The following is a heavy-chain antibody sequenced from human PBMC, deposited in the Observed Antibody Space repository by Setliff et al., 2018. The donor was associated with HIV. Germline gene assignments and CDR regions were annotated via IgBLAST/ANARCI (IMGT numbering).Heavy chain of an antibody. D-gene: IGHD2-15*01. Sequence: SETLSLTCAVYGGSFSGYCWTWIRQPPGRGLEWIGEIIHSGGTNYNRSLKSRVTISVDTSKNQFSLNLSSVTAADTAVYYCARGGLGVVGAIDYWGQGTLVTVSS. CDR2: IIHSGGT. CDR3: ARGGLGVVGAIDY. V-gene: IGHV4-34*01. CDR1: GGSFSGYC. J-gene: IGHJ4*02.